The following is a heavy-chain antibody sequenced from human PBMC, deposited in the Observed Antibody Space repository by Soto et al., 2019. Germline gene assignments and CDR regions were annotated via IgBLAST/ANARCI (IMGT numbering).Heavy chain of an antibody. CDR3: VKGSEVARQELDY. CDR2: ISSDGSDK. J-gene: IGHJ4*02. V-gene: IGHV3-30*18. D-gene: IGHD2-15*01. CDR1: GFSFSNCG. Sequence: QVQLVESGGGVVQPGRSLRLSCAASGFSFSNCGMHWVRQAPGKGLEWVAAISSDGSDKYYSESVKGRFTISRDNSKNTLFLQMNSLRGEDTALYYCVKGSEVARQELDYWGQGTLVTVSS.